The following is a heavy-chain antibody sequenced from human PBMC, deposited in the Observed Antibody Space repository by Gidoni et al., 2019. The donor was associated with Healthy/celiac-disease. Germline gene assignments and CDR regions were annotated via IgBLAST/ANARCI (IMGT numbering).Heavy chain of an antibody. V-gene: IGHV3-23*04. CDR3: AKVGIAAAGRRVYFDY. J-gene: IGHJ4*02. CDR2: ISGSGGST. D-gene: IGHD6-13*01. CDR1: GFTFSSYA. Sequence: EVQLVESGGGLVQPGGSLRLSCAASGFTFSSYAMSWVRQAPGKGLEWVSAISGSGGSTYYADSVKGRFTISRDNSKNTLYLQMNSLRAEDTAVYYCAKVGIAAAGRRVYFDYWGQGTLVTVSS.